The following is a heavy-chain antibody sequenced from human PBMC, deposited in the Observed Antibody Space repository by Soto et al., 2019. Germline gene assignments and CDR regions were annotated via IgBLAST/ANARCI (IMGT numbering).Heavy chain of an antibody. CDR1: GGTFSSYA. V-gene: IGHV1-69*13. CDR3: ARRAPPMDV. J-gene: IGHJ6*02. Sequence: ASVKVSCKASGGTFSSYAISWVRQAPGQGLEWMGGIIPIFGTANYAQKFQGRVTITADESTSTAYMELRSLRSDDTAVYFCARRAPPMDVWGQGTTVTVSS. CDR2: IIPIFGTA.